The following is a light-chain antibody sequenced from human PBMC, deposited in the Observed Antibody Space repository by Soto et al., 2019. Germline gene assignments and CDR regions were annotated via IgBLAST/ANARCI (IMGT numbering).Light chain of an antibody. CDR3: QQYGGSPRT. CDR2: AAS. Sequence: EIVLTQSPGTLSLSPGERATLSCRASQSIKHYLAWYQQRPGQSPRLLIYAASSRATGVPDRFSGGGSATDFTLTVSRLEPEDFAVYYCQQYGGSPRTFGQGTKLEIK. J-gene: IGKJ2*01. CDR1: QSIKHY. V-gene: IGKV3-20*01.